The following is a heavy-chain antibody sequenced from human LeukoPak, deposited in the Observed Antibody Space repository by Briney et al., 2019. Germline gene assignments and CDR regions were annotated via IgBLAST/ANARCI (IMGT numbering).Heavy chain of an antibody. D-gene: IGHD6-19*01. V-gene: IGHV3-23*01. CDR2: IRPSGDNP. CDR1: GFTFSSYD. CDR3: ARVAGWHWFDP. J-gene: IGHJ5*02. Sequence: PGGALRLSCAASGFTFSSYDMTWVRQAPGRGLEWVSSIRPSGDNPYYGDSVKGRFTISRDSSKNTVYLQMNNMRVDDTAIYYCARVAGWHWFDPWGQGTLVTVSS.